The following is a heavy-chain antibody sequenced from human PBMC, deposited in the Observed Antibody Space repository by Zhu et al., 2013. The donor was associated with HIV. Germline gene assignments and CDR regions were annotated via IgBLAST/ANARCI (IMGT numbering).Heavy chain of an antibody. CDR1: GGTFSSYA. Sequence: QVQLVQSGAEVKKPGSSVKVSCKASGGTFSSYAISWVRQAPGQGLEWMGGIIPIFGTANYAQKFQGRVTITADKSTSTAYMELSSLRSEDTAVYYCARGKIRDYYDSSGYYFDYWGQGTLVTVSS. D-gene: IGHD3-22*01. CDR2: IIPIFGTA. V-gene: IGHV1-69*06. CDR3: ARGKIRDYYDSSGYYFDY. J-gene: IGHJ4*02.